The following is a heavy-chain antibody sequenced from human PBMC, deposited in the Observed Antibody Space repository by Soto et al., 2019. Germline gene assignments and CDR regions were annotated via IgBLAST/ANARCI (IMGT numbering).Heavy chain of an antibody. CDR1: GFTFSSYA. CDR3: VKPPGAWPSPFDY. D-gene: IGHD4-17*01. V-gene: IGHV3-23*01. J-gene: IGHJ4*02. Sequence: GGSLRLSCAASGFTFSSYAMSWVRQAPGKGLEWVSAITSSGDNTYYADFVKGRFAISRDNSKNTLYLQMNSLRAEDSAVYYCVKPPGAWPSPFDYWGQGAMVTVSS. CDR2: ITSSGDNT.